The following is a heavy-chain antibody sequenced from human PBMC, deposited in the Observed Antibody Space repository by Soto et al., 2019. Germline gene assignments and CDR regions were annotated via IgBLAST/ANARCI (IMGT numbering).Heavy chain of an antibody. D-gene: IGHD2-2*01. CDR3: ARCIEGGYQGRYYYGMDV. J-gene: IGHJ6*02. CDR2: IYYSGST. V-gene: IGHV4-61*01. CDR1: GGSVSSGSYY. Sequence: QVQLQESGPGLVKPSETLSLTCTVSGGSVSSGSYYWSWIRQPPGKGLEWIGYIYYSGSTNYNPSLKRRVAISLDTSKNQFSLQLSSVTAAETAVYYCARCIEGGYQGRYYYGMDVWGQGTTVTVSS.